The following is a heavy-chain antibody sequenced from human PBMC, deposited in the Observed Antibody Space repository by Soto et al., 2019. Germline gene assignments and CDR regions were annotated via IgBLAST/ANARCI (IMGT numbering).Heavy chain of an antibody. V-gene: IGHV4-31*03. CDR1: GGYISSGGDY. J-gene: IGHJ4*02. CDR2: IYYSGST. Sequence: QVQLQESGPGLVKPSQTLSLTCTVSGGYISSGGDYWSWIRQHPGKGLEWIGYIYYSGSTYYNPSHKSRVTIAVDTSKNQFSLKLSSVTAADTAVYYCARYGSCGSWQIDYWGQGTLVTVSS. CDR3: ARYGSCGSWQIDY. D-gene: IGHD2-15*01.